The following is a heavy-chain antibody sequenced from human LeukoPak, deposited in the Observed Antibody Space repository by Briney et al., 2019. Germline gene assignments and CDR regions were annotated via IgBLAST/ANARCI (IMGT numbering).Heavy chain of an antibody. CDR2: IYYSGST. V-gene: IGHV4-30-4*01. CDR3: ARGVWSSGSHGDFDY. CDR1: GGSLSSGDYY. J-gene: IGHJ4*02. D-gene: IGHD3-22*01. Sequence: SETLSLTCTVSGGSLSSGDYYWRWIRQPPGKGLEWIGYIYYSGSTYYNPSLKSRVTISVDTSKNQFSLKLNSVTAADTAVYYCARGVWSSGSHGDFDYWGQGTLVTVSS.